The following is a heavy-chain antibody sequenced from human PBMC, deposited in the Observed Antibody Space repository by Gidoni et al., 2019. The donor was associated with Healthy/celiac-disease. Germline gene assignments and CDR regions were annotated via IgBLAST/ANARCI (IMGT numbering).Heavy chain of an antibody. J-gene: IGHJ1*01. CDR1: GYTFTSYA. Sequence: QVQLVQSGAEVKKPGASVKVSCKASGYTFTSYAMHWVRQPPGQRLEWMGWINAGNGNTKYSQKFQGRVTITRDTTASTAYMELSSLRSEDTAVYYCARVHYCSGGSCYGRQYFQHWGQGTLVTVSS. V-gene: IGHV1-3*01. CDR3: ARVHYCSGGSCYGRQYFQH. CDR2: INAGNGNT. D-gene: IGHD2-15*01.